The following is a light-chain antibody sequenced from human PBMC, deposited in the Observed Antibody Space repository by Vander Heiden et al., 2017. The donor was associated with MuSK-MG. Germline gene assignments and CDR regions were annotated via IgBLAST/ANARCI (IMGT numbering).Light chain of an antibody. J-gene: IGKJ4*01. CDR1: QSVSSSY. CDR3: QQYGSLLT. Sequence: EIVLTQSPGTLSLSPGERATLSCRASQSVSSSYLAWYQQKPGQAPRLLIYGASSRATGIPDRFSGSGSGTDFTLTISRLEPEDFAVYYCQQYGSLLTFGGGTKVKIK. CDR2: GAS. V-gene: IGKV3-20*01.